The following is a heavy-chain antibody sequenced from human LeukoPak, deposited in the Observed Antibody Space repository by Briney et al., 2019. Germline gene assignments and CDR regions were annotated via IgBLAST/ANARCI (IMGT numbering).Heavy chain of an antibody. D-gene: IGHD4-11*01. CDR3: ARGVGTVGGAFDI. J-gene: IGHJ3*02. Sequence: PGGSLRLSCAASGFTFSSYSMNWVRQAPGKGLEWVSSISSSSSYIYYADSVKGRFTISRDNAKNSLYLQMNSLRAEDTAVYYCARGVGTVGGAFDIWGQGTMVTVSS. CDR1: GFTFSSYS. V-gene: IGHV3-21*01. CDR2: ISSSSSYI.